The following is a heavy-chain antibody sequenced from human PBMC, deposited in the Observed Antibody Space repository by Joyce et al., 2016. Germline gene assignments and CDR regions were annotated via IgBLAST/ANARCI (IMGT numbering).Heavy chain of an antibody. Sequence: EVQLVESGGGLVQPGGSLRLSCAAFGFSLRGYWIHWVRQAPGKGLVWVSRIDTDGGSTRFADSVKGRFTISRDNAKNTLYLQMNSLRAEDTAVYYCVRGISARPGGPNWFDPWGQGTLVTVSS. V-gene: IGHV3-74*01. CDR1: GFSLRGYW. D-gene: IGHD6-6*01. J-gene: IGHJ5*02. CDR3: VRGISARPGGPNWFDP. CDR2: IDTDGGST.